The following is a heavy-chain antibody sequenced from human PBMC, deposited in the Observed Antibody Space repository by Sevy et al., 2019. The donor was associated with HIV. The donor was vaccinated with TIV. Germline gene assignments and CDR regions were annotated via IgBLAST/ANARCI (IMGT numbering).Heavy chain of an antibody. V-gene: IGHV3-48*03. CDR3: ARDLPPSATTVAHFDC. CDR1: GFTFSSYE. CDR2: ISNSGTSM. Sequence: GGSLRLSCVASGFTFSSYEMNWVRQAPGKGLEGVSYISNSGTSMYYSDSVKGRFTISRDNARNSLSLQMNSLRAEDTAVYYCARDLPPSATTVAHFDCWGQGTLVTVSS. J-gene: IGHJ4*02. D-gene: IGHD4-17*01.